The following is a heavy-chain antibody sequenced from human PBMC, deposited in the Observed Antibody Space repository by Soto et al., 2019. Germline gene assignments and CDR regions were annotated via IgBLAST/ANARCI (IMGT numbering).Heavy chain of an antibody. J-gene: IGHJ4*02. V-gene: IGHV3-30*18. CDR2: ISNDGGDE. Sequence: QVELVESGGGVVQPGRSLRLSCAASGFSFSRCAMHWVRQAPGQGLEWVAAISNDGGDEFYSDSVNGRFTISRDNSKNTLYLHMNSRRGDDTAVYYCAKVREEFGLMVALDYWGQGNLVTVSS. CDR3: AKVREEFGLMVALDY. D-gene: IGHD2-8*01. CDR1: GFSFSRCA.